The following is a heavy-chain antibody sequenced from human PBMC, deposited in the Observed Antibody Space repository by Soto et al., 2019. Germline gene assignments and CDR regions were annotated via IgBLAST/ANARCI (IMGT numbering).Heavy chain of an antibody. J-gene: IGHJ5*02. CDR2: INPNSGAT. CDR1: GYTFTGYY. V-gene: IGHV1-2*02. Sequence: QVQLVQSGAEVKKPGASVKVSCKASGYTFTGYYLHWVRQAPGQRLEWMGWINPNSGATNYAEKLQGRVTLTRDTSISTAYMELTRLTSEDTAVYYCAKSIIRFLEWSSPFDPWGQGTLVTVSS. CDR3: AKSIIRFLEWSSPFDP. D-gene: IGHD3-3*01.